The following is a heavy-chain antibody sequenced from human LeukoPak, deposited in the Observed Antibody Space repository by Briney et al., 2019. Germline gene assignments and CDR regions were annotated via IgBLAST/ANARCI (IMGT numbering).Heavy chain of an antibody. D-gene: IGHD6-19*01. CDR2: IYYTGST. J-gene: IGHJ5*02. Sequence: SETLSLTCTVSGGSISSSSFYWGWIRQPPGKGLEWIGSIYYTGSTYYNPSLKSRVTISVDTSKNQFSLKLSSVTAADTAVYYCARERSSGWYGWFDPWGQGTLVTVSS. V-gene: IGHV4-39*07. CDR3: ARERSSGWYGWFDP. CDR1: GGSISSSSFY.